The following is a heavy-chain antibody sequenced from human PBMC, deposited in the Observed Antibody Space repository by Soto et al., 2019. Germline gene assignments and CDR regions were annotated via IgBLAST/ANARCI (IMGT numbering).Heavy chain of an antibody. CDR3: ARGRIAVAGASWFDP. Sequence: QVQLQQWGAGLLKPSETLSLTCAVYGGSFSGYYWSWIRQPPGKGLEWIGEINHSGSTNYNPSLKSRVTISVDTSKNQFSLKLSSVTAADTAVYDCARGRIAVAGASWFDPWGQGTLVTVSS. D-gene: IGHD6-19*01. CDR1: GGSFSGYY. CDR2: INHSGST. V-gene: IGHV4-34*01. J-gene: IGHJ5*02.